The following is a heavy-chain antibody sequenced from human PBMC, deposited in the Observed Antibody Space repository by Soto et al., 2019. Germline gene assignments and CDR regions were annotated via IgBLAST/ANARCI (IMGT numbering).Heavy chain of an antibody. CDR3: ARAGFNYYFDY. Sequence: PGGSLRLSCAASGFTFSNYAMHWVRQAPGKGLEWVAVISYDGSNKYYADSVKGRLTISRDNSKNTVYLQLNSLRAEDTAVYFCARAGFNYYFDYWGLGTLVTSPQ. J-gene: IGHJ4*02. CDR1: GFTFSNYA. CDR2: ISYDGSNK. V-gene: IGHV3-30-3*01.